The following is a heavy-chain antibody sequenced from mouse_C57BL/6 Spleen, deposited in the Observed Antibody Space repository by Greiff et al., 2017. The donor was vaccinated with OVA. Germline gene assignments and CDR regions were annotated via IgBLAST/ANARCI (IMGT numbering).Heavy chain of an antibody. CDR3: ATPDSSGLDY. CDR1: GYAFSSSW. V-gene: IGHV1-82*01. D-gene: IGHD3-2*02. Sequence: VQLQQSGPELVKPGAPVKISCKASGYAFSSSWMNWVKQRPGKGLEWIGRIYPGDGDTNYNGKFKGKATLTADKSSSTAYMQLSSLTSEDSAVYFCATPDSSGLDYWGQGTTLTVSS. J-gene: IGHJ2*01. CDR2: IYPGDGDT.